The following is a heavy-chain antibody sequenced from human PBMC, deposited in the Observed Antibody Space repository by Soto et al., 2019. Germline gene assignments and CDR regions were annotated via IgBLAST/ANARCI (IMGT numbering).Heavy chain of an antibody. CDR2: TYHSGNP. CDR1: GDTISTGGYT. Sequence: PSETLSLTCDVSGDTISTGGYTWAWIRQPPGKALEWIGHTYHSGNPYYNPSLKSRVIISVDRSKNQFSLKVRSVTAADTAVYYCARVGYCISTSCYHRYYFDYWGQGTLVTVSS. CDR3: ARVGYCISTSCYHRYYFDY. V-gene: IGHV4-30-2*01. J-gene: IGHJ4*02. D-gene: IGHD2-2*03.